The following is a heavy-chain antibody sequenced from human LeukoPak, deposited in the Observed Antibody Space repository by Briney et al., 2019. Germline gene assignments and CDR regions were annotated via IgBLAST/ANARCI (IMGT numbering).Heavy chain of an antibody. V-gene: IGHV3-30-3*01. Sequence: TGGSLRLSCAASGFTFSAYAMYWVRQAPGKGLEWVALMSYDGGDKYYADSMKGRYNISRDNSKNTLYLEISSLRTEDTAVYYCANGQSSRWSPDYWGQGTLVTVSS. D-gene: IGHD6-13*01. CDR3: ANGQSSRWSPDY. J-gene: IGHJ4*02. CDR2: MSYDGGDK. CDR1: GFTFSAYA.